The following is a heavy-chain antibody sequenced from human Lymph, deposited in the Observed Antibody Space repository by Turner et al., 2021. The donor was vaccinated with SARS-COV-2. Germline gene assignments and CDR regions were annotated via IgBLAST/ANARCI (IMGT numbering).Heavy chain of an antibody. V-gene: IGHV3-33*01. CDR3: ARDYSSSSYLVSWFDP. CDR1: GFTFSSYG. CDR2: IWYDGSNK. D-gene: IGHD6-6*01. J-gene: IGHJ5*02. Sequence: QVQLVESGGGVVQPGRSLRLSCAASGFTFSSYGRLWVRQAPGKGLEWVAVIWYDGSNKYYADSVKGRFTISRDNSKNTMYLQMNSLRAEDTAVYYCARDYSSSSYLVSWFDPWGQGTLVTVSS.